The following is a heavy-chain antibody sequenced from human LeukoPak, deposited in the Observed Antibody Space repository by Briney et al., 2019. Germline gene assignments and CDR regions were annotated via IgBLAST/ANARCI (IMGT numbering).Heavy chain of an antibody. CDR3: ARRRIFGVVISRPYNWFDP. V-gene: IGHV4-34*01. Sequence: SETLSLTCAVYGGSFSGYYWSWIRQPPGKGLEWIGEINHSGSTNYNPSLKSRVTISVDTSKNQFSLKLSSVTAADTAVYYCARRRIFGVVISRPYNWFDPWGQGTLGTVSS. CDR2: INHSGST. CDR1: GGSFSGYY. D-gene: IGHD3-3*01. J-gene: IGHJ5*02.